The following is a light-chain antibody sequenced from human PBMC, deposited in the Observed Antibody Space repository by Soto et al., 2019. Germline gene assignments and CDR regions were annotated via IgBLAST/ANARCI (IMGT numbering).Light chain of an antibody. J-gene: IGLJ3*02. Sequence: QSALTQPASVSGSPGQSITISCTGTSSDIGSYNLVSWYQQHPGKAPKLIIYEDNKRPSGVSHRFSGSKSGNTASLTISGLQTADEADYYCCSYAGSSAWVFGGGTKLTVL. V-gene: IGLV2-23*01. CDR3: CSYAGSSAWV. CDR2: EDN. CDR1: SSDIGSYNL.